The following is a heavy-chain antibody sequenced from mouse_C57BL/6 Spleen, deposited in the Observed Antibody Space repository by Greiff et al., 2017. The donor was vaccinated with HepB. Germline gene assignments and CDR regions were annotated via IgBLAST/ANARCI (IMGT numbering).Heavy chain of an antibody. D-gene: IGHD1-1*01. CDR2: ISSGSSTI. Sequence: DVQLVESGGGLVKPGGSLKLSCAASGFTFSDYGMHWVRQAPEKGLEWVAYISSGSSTIYYADTVKGRFTISRDNAKNTLFLQMTRLRSEATAMYYWSRFYSGSRGYFDYWGQGTTLTVSS. CDR3: SRFYSGSRGYFDY. V-gene: IGHV5-17*01. CDR1: GFTFSDYG. J-gene: IGHJ2*01.